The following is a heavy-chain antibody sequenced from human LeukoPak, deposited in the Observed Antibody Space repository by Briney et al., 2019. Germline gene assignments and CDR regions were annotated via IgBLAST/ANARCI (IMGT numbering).Heavy chain of an antibody. J-gene: IGHJ6*02. CDR3: TTRYDLWSAVGGYYYGMDV. CDR2: IKSKTDGGTT. D-gene: IGHD3-3*01. CDR1: GFTFSNAW. Sequence: GGSLRLSCAASGFTFSNAWMSWVRQAPGKGLEWVGRIKSKTDGGTTDYAAPVKGRFTISRDDSKNTLYLQMNSLKTEDTAVYYCTTRYDLWSAVGGYYYGMDVWGQGTTVTVSS. V-gene: IGHV3-15*01.